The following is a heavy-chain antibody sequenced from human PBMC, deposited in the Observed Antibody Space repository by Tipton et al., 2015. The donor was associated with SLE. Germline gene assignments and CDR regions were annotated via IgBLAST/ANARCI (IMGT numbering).Heavy chain of an antibody. J-gene: IGHJ1*01. Sequence: TLSLTCAVSGDSMSNGLYFWSWIRQPAGKGLEWIGRIDSLGNTNYNPSLMSRLSMSIDTSRNKFSLTLNSVTAADTAVYFCARGGTVLRFLRSWGQGTPVIVSS. D-gene: IGHD3-3*01. CDR1: GDSMSNGLYF. CDR2: IDSLGNT. V-gene: IGHV4-61*02. CDR3: ARGGTVLRFLRS.